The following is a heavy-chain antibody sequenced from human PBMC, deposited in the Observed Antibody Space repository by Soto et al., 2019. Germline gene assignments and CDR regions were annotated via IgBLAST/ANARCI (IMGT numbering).Heavy chain of an antibody. V-gene: IGHV1-8*01. J-gene: IGHJ6*03. CDR2: MNPNSGNT. Sequence: ASVKVSCKASGYTFTSYDINWVRQATGQGLEWMGWMNPNSGNTGYAQKFQGRVTMTRNTSISTAYMELSSLRSEDTAVYYCARFQGGRGTTIFGVVIESMGYYMDVWGKGTTVTVSS. CDR3: ARFQGGRGTTIFGVVIESMGYYMDV. D-gene: IGHD3-3*01. CDR1: GYTFTSYD.